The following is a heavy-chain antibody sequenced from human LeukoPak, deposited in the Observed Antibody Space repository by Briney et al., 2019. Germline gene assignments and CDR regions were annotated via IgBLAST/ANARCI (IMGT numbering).Heavy chain of an antibody. J-gene: IGHJ4*02. D-gene: IGHD4-17*01. CDR1: GFIFSKYW. V-gene: IGHV3-7*02. CDR3: ARGGYGDSNVDY. Sequence: GGSLKLSCTASGFIFSKYWMSWVRQAPGKGLEWVANMNQDGSEKYYVDSVKGRFTISRDNAKNSLYLQMNSLRAEDTAVYYCARGGYGDSNVDYWGQGTLVTVSS. CDR2: MNQDGSEK.